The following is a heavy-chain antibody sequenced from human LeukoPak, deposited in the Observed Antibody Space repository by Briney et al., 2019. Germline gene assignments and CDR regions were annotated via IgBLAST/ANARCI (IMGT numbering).Heavy chain of an antibody. CDR3: AKDHYWSIDY. D-gene: IGHD3-3*01. Sequence: PGGSLRLSCAASGSTFSSYAMSWVRQAPGKGLEWVSAISGSGGSTYYADSVKGRFTISRDIAKNTLYLQMNSLRAEDTGVYYCAKDHYWSIDYWGRGTLVTVSS. CDR1: GSTFSSYA. V-gene: IGHV3-23*01. CDR2: ISGSGGST. J-gene: IGHJ4*02.